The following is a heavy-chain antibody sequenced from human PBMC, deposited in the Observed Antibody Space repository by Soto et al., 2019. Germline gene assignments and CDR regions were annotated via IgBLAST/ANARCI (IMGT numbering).Heavy chain of an antibody. D-gene: IGHD1-1*01. CDR3: ARPRTTGTTKGYDY. Sequence: QVQLVQSGAEVKKPGSSVKVSCKASGGTFSSYPLSWVRQAPGQGLEWMGGIIPIFGIVNSAQKFQGRASITADESTSTAFMELSSLTSEDTAVYYCARPRTTGTTKGYDYWGQGTLVTVSS. CDR1: GGTFSSYP. V-gene: IGHV1-69*01. J-gene: IGHJ4*02. CDR2: IIPIFGIV.